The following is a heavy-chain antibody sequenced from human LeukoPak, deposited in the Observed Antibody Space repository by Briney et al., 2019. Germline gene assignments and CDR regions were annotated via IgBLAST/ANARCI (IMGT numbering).Heavy chain of an antibody. CDR3: ARESGDILTGYLD. CDR1: GYTFTGYY. V-gene: IGHV1-2*02. D-gene: IGHD3-9*01. Sequence: ASVKASCKASGYTFTGYYMHWVRQAPGQGLEWMGWINPNSGGTNYAQKFQGRVTMTRDTSISTAYMELSRLRSDDTAVYYCARESGDILTGYLDWGQGTLVTVSS. J-gene: IGHJ4*02. CDR2: INPNSGGT.